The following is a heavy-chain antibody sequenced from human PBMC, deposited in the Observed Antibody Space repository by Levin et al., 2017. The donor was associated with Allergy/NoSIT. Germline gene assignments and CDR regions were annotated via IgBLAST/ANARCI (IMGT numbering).Heavy chain of an antibody. CDR1: GGSISSNPYY. Sequence: PSETLSLTCTVSGGSISSNPYYWAWIRQPPGKGLQWIGSIYNSGYTYYSPSFKSRLTISMDTSTNQFSLTLNSVTATDTAVYFCARLPLGSGNFDEGFDHWGQGTLVTVSS. CDR3: ARLPLGSGNFDEGFDH. D-gene: IGHD3-10*01. V-gene: IGHV4-39*01. CDR2: IYNSGYT. J-gene: IGHJ4*02.